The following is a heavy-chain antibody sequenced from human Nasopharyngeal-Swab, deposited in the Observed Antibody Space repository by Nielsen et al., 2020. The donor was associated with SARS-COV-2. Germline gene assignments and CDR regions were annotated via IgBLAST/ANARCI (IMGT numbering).Heavy chain of an antibody. D-gene: IGHD4-17*01. V-gene: IGHV5-51*01. CDR3: ARLTTVTPDYFDY. Sequence: GESLNISCNGSGSSFTSYWIGWVRQMPGKGLEWMGIIYPGDSDTRYSPSFQGQVTISADKSISTAYLQWSSLKASDTAMYYCARLTTVTPDYFDYWGQGTLVTVSS. CDR2: IYPGDSDT. J-gene: IGHJ4*02. CDR1: GSSFTSYW.